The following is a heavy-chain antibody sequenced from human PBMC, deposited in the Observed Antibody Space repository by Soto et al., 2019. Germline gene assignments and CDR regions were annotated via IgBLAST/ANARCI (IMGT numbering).Heavy chain of an antibody. CDR1: GFTFSSYA. J-gene: IGHJ5*02. Sequence: QVQLVESGGGVVQPGRSLRLSCAASGFTFSSYAMHWVRQAPGKGLEWVAVISYDGSNKYYADSVKGRFTISRDNSKNTLYLQMNSLRAEDTAVYYCAPVGYYDSSGGFYENWFDPWGQGTLVTVSS. V-gene: IGHV3-30-3*01. CDR2: ISYDGSNK. CDR3: APVGYYDSSGGFYENWFDP. D-gene: IGHD3-22*01.